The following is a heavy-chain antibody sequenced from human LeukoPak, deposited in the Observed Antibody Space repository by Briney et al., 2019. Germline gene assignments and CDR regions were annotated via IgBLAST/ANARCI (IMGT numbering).Heavy chain of an antibody. Sequence: PGGSLRLSCAASGFTFSDYTMSWVRQAPGKGLEWVSSISPSSSYIYYADSVKGRFTISRDNAKNSLCLQMNSLRAEDTAVYYCARWIQLWCGPDYWGQGTLVTVSS. CDR3: ARWIQLWCGPDY. V-gene: IGHV3-21*01. J-gene: IGHJ4*02. D-gene: IGHD5-18*01. CDR2: ISPSSSYI. CDR1: GFTFSDYT.